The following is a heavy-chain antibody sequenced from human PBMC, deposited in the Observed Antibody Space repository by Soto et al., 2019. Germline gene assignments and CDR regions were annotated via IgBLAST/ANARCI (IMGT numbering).Heavy chain of an antibody. CDR2: IYYSGTT. Sequence: QVQLQESGPGLVKPSQTLSLTCTVSGDSISSGAYYWTWIRQHPGKGLEWIGYIYYSGTTYYNPSLNSRVTSSVDPSKNQFSLKLSSVTAADTAVYYCASDFRDYGDSKGVEYWGQGALVTVSS. J-gene: IGHJ4*02. D-gene: IGHD4-17*01. CDR3: ASDFRDYGDSKGVEY. V-gene: IGHV4-31*03. CDR1: GDSISSGAYY.